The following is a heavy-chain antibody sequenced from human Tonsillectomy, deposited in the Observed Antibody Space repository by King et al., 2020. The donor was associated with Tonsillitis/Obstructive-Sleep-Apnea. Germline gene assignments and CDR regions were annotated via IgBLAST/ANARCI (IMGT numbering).Heavy chain of an antibody. Sequence: VQLVESGGGVVQPGRSLRLSCAASGFTFRNYGMHWVRQAPGKGLEWAAVIWYDGSNKYYADSVKGRFTISRDNSKNTLSLQMNSLRAEDTAVYYCARDGFNAFDIWGQGTMVTVSS. J-gene: IGHJ3*02. V-gene: IGHV3-33*01. CDR3: ARDGFNAFDI. CDR2: IWYDGSNK. CDR1: GFTFRNYG.